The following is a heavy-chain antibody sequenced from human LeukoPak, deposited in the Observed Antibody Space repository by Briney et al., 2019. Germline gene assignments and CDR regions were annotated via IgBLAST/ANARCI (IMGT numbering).Heavy chain of an antibody. CDR2: IYYSGST. V-gene: IGHV4-39*01. D-gene: IGHD3-10*01. Sequence: SETLSLTCTVSGGSISSSSYYWGWIRQPPGKGLGWIGSIYYSGSTYYNPSLKSRVTISVDTSKNQFSLKLSSVTAADTAVYYCARLPMVRGVIKSSWFDPWGQGTLVTVSS. CDR3: ARLPMVRGVIKSSWFDP. J-gene: IGHJ5*02. CDR1: GGSISSSSYY.